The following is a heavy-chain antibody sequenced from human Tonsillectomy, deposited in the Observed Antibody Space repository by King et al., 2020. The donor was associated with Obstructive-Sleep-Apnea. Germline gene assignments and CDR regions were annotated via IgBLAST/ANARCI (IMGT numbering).Heavy chain of an antibody. CDR3: AIWLSGYFDY. V-gene: IGHV1-2*02. CDR1: GYTFTDYY. J-gene: IGHJ4*02. D-gene: IGHD5-18*01. Sequence: QLVQSGAEVREPGASLKVSCKASGYTFTDYYIHWVRQAPGQGLEWMGWINPNSGGTNSAQNFQGRVTMTRDTSINTAYMELSRLRSDDTDVYYCAIWLSGYFDYWGQGTLVTVSS. CDR2: INPNSGGT.